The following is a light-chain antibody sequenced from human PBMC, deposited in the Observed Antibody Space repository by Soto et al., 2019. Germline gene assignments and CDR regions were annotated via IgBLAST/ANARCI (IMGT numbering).Light chain of an antibody. CDR2: AAS. V-gene: IGKV1-39*01. J-gene: IGKJ4*01. Sequence: DIQMTQSPSSLSASVGDRVTITCRASQSISSYLNWYQQKPGKAPKLLIYAASSLQSGVPSRFSGIGSGTDFTLTISSLQPEDVATYYCQQSYSTPPLTFGGGTKVEIK. CDR3: QQSYSTPPLT. CDR1: QSISSY.